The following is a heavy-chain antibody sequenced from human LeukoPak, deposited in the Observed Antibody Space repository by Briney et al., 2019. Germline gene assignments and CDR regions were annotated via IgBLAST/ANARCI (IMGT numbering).Heavy chain of an antibody. CDR3: ASCATYYYDSSGYRDAFDI. V-gene: IGHV4-34*01. CDR2: INHSGST. D-gene: IGHD3-22*01. CDR1: GGSFSGYY. J-gene: IGHJ3*02. Sequence: SETLSLTCAVYGGSFSGYYWSWIRQPPGKGLEWIGEINHSGSTNYNPSLKSRVTISVDTSKNQFSLKLSSVTAADTAVYYCASCATYYYDSSGYRDAFDIWGQGTMVTVSS.